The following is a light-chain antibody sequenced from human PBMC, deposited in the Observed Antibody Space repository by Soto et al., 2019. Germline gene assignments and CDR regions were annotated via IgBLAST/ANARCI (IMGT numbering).Light chain of an antibody. Sequence: IILTQSPATLSVSPGERAPLSCRASQRVSSNLAWYQQKPGQSPSPLIYGASTRATGIPASHSATGSAPEFTLTTSSLLSEDCAVYCCQQYNNWRPYTFGKGTKVDIK. J-gene: IGKJ2*01. CDR3: QQYNNWRPYT. CDR1: QRVSSN. CDR2: GAS. V-gene: IGKV3-15*01.